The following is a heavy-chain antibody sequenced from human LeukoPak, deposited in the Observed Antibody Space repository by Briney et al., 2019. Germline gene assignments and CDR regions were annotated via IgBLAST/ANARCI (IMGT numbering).Heavy chain of an antibody. J-gene: IGHJ4*02. CDR3: ARGGYSYVNYFDY. D-gene: IGHD5-18*01. Sequence: SETLSLTCTVSGGSISSYYWNWIRQPPGKGLEWIGYIYYSGSTSYNPSLKSRVTILVDKSKNPFSLKLSSVTAADTAVYYCARGGYSYVNYFDYWGQGTLVTVSS. CDR2: IYYSGST. V-gene: IGHV4-59*01. CDR1: GGSISSYY.